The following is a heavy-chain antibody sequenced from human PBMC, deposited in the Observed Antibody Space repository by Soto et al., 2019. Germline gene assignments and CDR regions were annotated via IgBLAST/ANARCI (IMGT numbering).Heavy chain of an antibody. V-gene: IGHV1-2*04. D-gene: IGHD6-13*01. CDR3: ARGPFGASSWWPVGDYMDV. CDR1: GYTFTGYY. Sequence: QVQLVQSGAEVKKPGASVKVSCKASGYTFTGYYMHWVRQAPGQGLEWMGWINPNSGGTNYAQKFQGWFTMIRDTSISTAYMELSRLRSDDTAVYYCARGPFGASSWWPVGDYMDVWGKGTTVTVSS. CDR2: INPNSGGT. J-gene: IGHJ6*03.